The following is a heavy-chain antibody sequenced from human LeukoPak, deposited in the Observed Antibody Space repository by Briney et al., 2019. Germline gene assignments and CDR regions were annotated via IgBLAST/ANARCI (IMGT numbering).Heavy chain of an antibody. Sequence: ASVKVSCKASGGTFSSYAISWVRQAPGQGLEWMGDIIPIFGTANYAQKFQGRVTITTDESTSTAYMELSSLRSEDTAVYYCARNPIAAAGRWFDPWGQGTLVTVSS. D-gene: IGHD6-13*01. V-gene: IGHV1-69*05. CDR1: GGTFSSYA. CDR2: IIPIFGTA. CDR3: ARNPIAAAGRWFDP. J-gene: IGHJ5*02.